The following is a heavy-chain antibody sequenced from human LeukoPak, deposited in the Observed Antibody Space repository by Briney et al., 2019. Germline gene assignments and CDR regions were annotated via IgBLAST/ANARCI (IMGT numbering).Heavy chain of an antibody. CDR2: IYSGGST. CDR1: GFTVSSNY. D-gene: IGHD3-3*01. Sequence: GGSLRLSCAASGFTVSSNYMSWVRQAPGKGLEWVSVIYSGGSTYYADSVKGRFTISRDNAKNSLYLQMNSLRAEDTAVYYCASELPYYYLWAFDIWGQGTMVTVSS. J-gene: IGHJ3*02. V-gene: IGHV3-53*01. CDR3: ASELPYYYLWAFDI.